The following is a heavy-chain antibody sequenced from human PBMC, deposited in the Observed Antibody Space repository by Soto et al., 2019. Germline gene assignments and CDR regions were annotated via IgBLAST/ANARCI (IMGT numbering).Heavy chain of an antibody. J-gene: IGHJ5*02. V-gene: IGHV1-18*01. D-gene: IGHD4-17*01. Sequence: QVQLVQSGAEVKKPGATVKVSCKASGYTFSRYSIIWVRQAPGQGLERMGWISAYTGNTNYAQTLQGRVTLTTDTAESTADMELRSLRSNDTAGYYCARRNLPRGAHYGWFGPVGQGTLVTVSS. CDR1: GYTFSRYS. CDR2: ISAYTGNT. CDR3: ARRNLPRGAHYGWFGP.